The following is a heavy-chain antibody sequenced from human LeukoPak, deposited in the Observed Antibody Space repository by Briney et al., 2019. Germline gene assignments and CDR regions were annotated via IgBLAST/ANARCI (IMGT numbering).Heavy chain of an antibody. J-gene: IGHJ5*02. CDR1: GGSFSGYY. CDR3: ARSGSSSWYSQYNWFDP. CDR2: INHSGST. D-gene: IGHD6-13*01. V-gene: IGHV4-34*01. Sequence: ASETLSLTCAAYGGSFSGYYWSWIRQPPGKGLEWIGEINHSGSTNYNPSLKSRVTTSVDTSKNQFSLKLSSVTAADTAVYYCARSGSSSWYSQYNWFDPWGQGTLVTVSS.